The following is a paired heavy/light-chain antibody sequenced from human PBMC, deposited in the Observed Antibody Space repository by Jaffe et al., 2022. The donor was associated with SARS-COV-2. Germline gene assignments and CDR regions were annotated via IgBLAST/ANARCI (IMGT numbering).Heavy chain of an antibody. CDR2: ISYDGSKK. V-gene: IGHV3-30*03. CDR1: GFTFSGFD. Sequence: QVQLVESGGGVVQPGTSLRLSCAASGFTFSGFDMYWVRQAPGKGLEWVAFISYDGSKKYYADSVKGRSTISRDNSKNTLYLQLSSLRAEDTAVYYCVRKGARGFDWSFGDQWGQGTLVTVSS. J-gene: IGHJ1*01. D-gene: IGHD3-9*01. CDR3: VRKGARGFDWSFGDQ.
Light chain of an antibody. CDR2: AVS. Sequence: QSALTQPASVSGSLGQSITISCTGTSSDVGGYNYVSWYQHHPGKAPKVIIYAVSNRPSGVPDRFSGAKSGNSASLTISGLQAEDEADYYCSSYRSTTTLVFGGGTKLTVL. V-gene: IGLV2-14*01. J-gene: IGLJ2*01. CDR1: SSDVGGYNY. CDR3: SSYRSTTTLV.